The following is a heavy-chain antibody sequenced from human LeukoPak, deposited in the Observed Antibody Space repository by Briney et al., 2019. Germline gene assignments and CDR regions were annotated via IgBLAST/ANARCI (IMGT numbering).Heavy chain of an antibody. V-gene: IGHV1-2*02. CDR2: INPNSGGT. Sequence: ASVKVSCKASGYTFTDYFLHWVRQAPGQGLEWMGWINPNSGGTNYAQKFQGRVTMTRDTSISTAYMDLSRLRSDATAVYYCARGRYYTSGNYYWFDPWGQGTLVTVSS. J-gene: IGHJ5*02. CDR1: GYTFTDYF. CDR3: ARGRYYTSGNYYWFDP. D-gene: IGHD3-10*01.